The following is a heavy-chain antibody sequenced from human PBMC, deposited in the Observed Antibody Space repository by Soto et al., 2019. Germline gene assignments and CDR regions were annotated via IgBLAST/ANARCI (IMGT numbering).Heavy chain of an antibody. D-gene: IGHD3-10*01. CDR2: MNPNSGNT. Sequence: QVQLVQSGAEVKKPGASVKVSCKASGYTFTSYDINWVRQATGQGLEWMGWMNPNSGNTGYAQKFQGRVTMTRNTSISTAYMELSSLRSEDTAVYYCARDSLEGWFGELYYYGMDVWGQGTTVTVSS. CDR1: GYTFTSYD. V-gene: IGHV1-8*01. CDR3: ARDSLEGWFGELYYYGMDV. J-gene: IGHJ6*02.